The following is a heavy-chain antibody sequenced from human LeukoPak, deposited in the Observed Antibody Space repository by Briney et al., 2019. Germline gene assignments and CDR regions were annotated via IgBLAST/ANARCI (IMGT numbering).Heavy chain of an antibody. CDR2: ISSSSSYI. CDR1: GFTFSSYS. Sequence: PGGSLRLSCAAFGFTFSSYSINWVRQAPGEGLEWVSSISSSSSYIYYADSVKGRFTISRDNAKNSLYLQMNSLRAEDTGVYYCARDQDGYSGSPIDAFDIWGQGTMVTVSS. J-gene: IGHJ3*02. V-gene: IGHV3-21*01. CDR3: ARDQDGYSGSPIDAFDI. D-gene: IGHD1-26*01.